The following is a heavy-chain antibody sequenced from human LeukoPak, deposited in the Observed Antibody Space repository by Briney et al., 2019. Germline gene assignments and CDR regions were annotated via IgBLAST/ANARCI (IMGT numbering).Heavy chain of an antibody. CDR3: ARVQGDSITIFGVVTAYYFDY. D-gene: IGHD3-3*01. CDR2: ISAYNGNT. J-gene: IGHJ4*02. V-gene: IGHV1-18*01. Sequence: GASVKVSRKASGYTFTSYGISWVRQAPGQGLEWMGWISAYNGNTNYAQKLQGRVTMTTDTSTSTAYMELRSLRSDDTAVYYCARVQGDSITIFGVVTAYYFDYWGQGTLVTVSS. CDR1: GYTFTSYG.